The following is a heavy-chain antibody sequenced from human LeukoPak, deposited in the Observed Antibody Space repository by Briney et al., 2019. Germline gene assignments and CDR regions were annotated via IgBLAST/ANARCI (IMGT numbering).Heavy chain of an antibody. Sequence: SETLSLTCTVSGYSISSGYYWGWIRQPPGKGLEWIGSIYHSGSTNYNPSLKSRVTMSVDTSKNQFSLKLNSVTAADTAVYYCARGYSYGETWGQGTLVTVSS. CDR1: GYSISSGYY. D-gene: IGHD5-18*01. CDR3: ARGYSYGET. CDR2: IYHSGST. J-gene: IGHJ5*02. V-gene: IGHV4-38-2*02.